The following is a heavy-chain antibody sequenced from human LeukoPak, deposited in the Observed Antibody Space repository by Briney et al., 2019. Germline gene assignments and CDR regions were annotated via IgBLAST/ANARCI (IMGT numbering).Heavy chain of an antibody. CDR2: IYTSGST. CDR3: ARVGYYDSSGYYHFDY. CDR1: GGSISSYY. J-gene: IGHJ4*02. V-gene: IGHV4-4*07. Sequence: SETLSLTCTVSGGSISSYYWSWIRQPAGKGLEWIGRIYTSGSTNYNPSLESRVTMSVDTSKNQFSLKLSSVTAADTAVYYCARVGYYDSSGYYHFDYWGQGTLVTVSS. D-gene: IGHD3-22*01.